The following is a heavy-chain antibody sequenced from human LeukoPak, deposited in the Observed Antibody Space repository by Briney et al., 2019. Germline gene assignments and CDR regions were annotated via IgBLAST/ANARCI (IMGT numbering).Heavy chain of an antibody. D-gene: IGHD2-2*01. CDR1: GFTFSSYS. CDR3: ARAEGYCSSTSCSRIDY. J-gene: IGHJ4*02. V-gene: IGHV3-48*04. Sequence: GGSLRLSCAASGFTFSSYSMNWVRQAPGKGLEWVSYISSSSSTIYYADSVKGRFTISRDNAKNSLYLQMNSLRAEDTAVYYCARAEGYCSSTSCSRIDYWGQGTLVTVSS. CDR2: ISSSSSTI.